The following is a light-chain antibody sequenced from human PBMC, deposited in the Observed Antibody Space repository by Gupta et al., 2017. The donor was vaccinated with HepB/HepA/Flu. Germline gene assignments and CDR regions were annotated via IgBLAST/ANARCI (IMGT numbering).Light chain of an antibody. Sequence: DIQLTQSPFFLSASVGDRVTITCRASRAISSYLAWYQQKPGKAPKRLIYATSTLQGGVPSRFSGSGSKTEFTLTINSLQPEDFATYYCQQLDSYPRTFGGGTKVEIK. CDR2: ATS. V-gene: IGKV1-9*01. CDR1: RAISSY. J-gene: IGKJ4*01. CDR3: QQLDSYPRT.